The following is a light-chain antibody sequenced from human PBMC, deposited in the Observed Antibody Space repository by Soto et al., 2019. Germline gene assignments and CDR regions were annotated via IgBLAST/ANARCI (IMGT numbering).Light chain of an antibody. CDR1: SPDL. J-gene: IGLJ2*01. CDR3: AAWDDNLRGYWV. Sequence: QSALTQPASVSGSPGQSITISCTGSPDLVSWYQQHPGSAPKLLIDEDTKRPSAVSERFSGSRSGNTASLAISGLRSEDEADYFCAAWDDNLRGYWVFGGGTKLTVL. CDR2: EDT. V-gene: IGLV2-14*02.